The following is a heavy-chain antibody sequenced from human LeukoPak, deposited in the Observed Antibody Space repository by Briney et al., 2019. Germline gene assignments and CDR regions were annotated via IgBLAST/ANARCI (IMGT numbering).Heavy chain of an antibody. J-gene: IGHJ3*02. V-gene: IGHV4-59*01. D-gene: IGHD4-17*01. CDR2: IYYSGST. CDR3: ARAVEDYGHAFDI. Sequence: SETLSLTCSVSGGYISSYYWSWIRQPPGKGLEWIGYIYYSGSTNYNSSLKSRVTISVDTTKNQFSLKLSSVTAADTAVYYCARAVEDYGHAFDIWGQGTMVTVSS. CDR1: GGYISSYY.